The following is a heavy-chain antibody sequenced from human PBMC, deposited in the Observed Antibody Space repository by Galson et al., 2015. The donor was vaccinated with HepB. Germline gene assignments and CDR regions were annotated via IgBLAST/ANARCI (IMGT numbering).Heavy chain of an antibody. Sequence: LRLSCAASGFTFSSYSMNWVRQAPGKGLEWVSSISSSSSYIYYADSVKGRFTISRDNAKNSLYLQMNSLRAEDTAVYYCARGPAAHSYYYYGMDVWGQGTTVTVSS. CDR1: GFTFSSYS. CDR2: ISSSSSYI. D-gene: IGHD2-2*01. CDR3: ARGPAAHSYYYYGMDV. V-gene: IGHV3-21*01. J-gene: IGHJ6*02.